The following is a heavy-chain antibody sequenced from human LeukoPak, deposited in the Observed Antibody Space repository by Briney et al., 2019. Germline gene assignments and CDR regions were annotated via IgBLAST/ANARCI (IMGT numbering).Heavy chain of an antibody. Sequence: SETLSLTCTVSGGSISSSSYYWGWIRQPPGKGLEWIGRIYTSGSTNYNPSLKSRVTMSVDTSKNQFSLKLSSVTAADTAVYYCARGSGATTAWGQGTLVTVSS. V-gene: IGHV4-39*07. CDR3: ARGSGATTA. CDR1: GGSISSSSYY. D-gene: IGHD1-26*01. J-gene: IGHJ5*02. CDR2: IYTSGST.